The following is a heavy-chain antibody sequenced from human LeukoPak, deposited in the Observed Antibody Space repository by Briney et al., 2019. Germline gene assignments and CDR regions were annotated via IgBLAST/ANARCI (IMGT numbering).Heavy chain of an antibody. CDR1: GGSISSYY. CDR3: ARAGGNSYYYYYGMDA. CDR2: IYYSGST. V-gene: IGHV4-59*01. Sequence: PSETLSLTCTVSGGSISSYYWSWIRQPPGKGLEWIGYIYYSGSTNYNPSLKSRVTISVDTSKNQFSLKLSSVTAADTAVYYCARAGGNSYYYYYGMDAWGQGTTVTVSS. J-gene: IGHJ6*02. D-gene: IGHD4-23*01.